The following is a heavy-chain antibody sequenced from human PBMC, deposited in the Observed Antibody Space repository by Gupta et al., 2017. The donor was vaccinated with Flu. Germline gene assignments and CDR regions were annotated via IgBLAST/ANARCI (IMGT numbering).Heavy chain of an antibody. Sequence: QVQLQESGPRLVKPSETLSLTCSVSGGSISNYYWTWIRQSAGKGLEWIGRIYSTGGTKYNPPFKSRVTMAVDMSKNQFSLKLTSVTAADTAVYYCAGEPTVPLPLFDYWGQGAQVTVSA. CDR1: GGSISNYY. CDR3: AGEPTVPLPLFDY. V-gene: IGHV4-4*07. D-gene: IGHD4-11*01. CDR2: IYSTGGT. J-gene: IGHJ4*02.